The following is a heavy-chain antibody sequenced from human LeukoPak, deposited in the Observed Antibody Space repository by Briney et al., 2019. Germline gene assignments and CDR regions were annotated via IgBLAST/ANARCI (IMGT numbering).Heavy chain of an antibody. CDR1: GGSISSGGYS. CDR3: ARIYCSGGSCYSFDY. D-gene: IGHD2-15*01. CDR2: FYHSGST. J-gene: IGHJ4*02. Sequence: PSQTLSLTCAGSGGSISSGGYSWSWIRRPPGKGLEWIGNFYHSGSTHYNPSLKSRVTISVDTSKNDFSLKLSSVTAADTAVYYCARIYCSGGSCYSFDYWGQGTLVTVSS. V-gene: IGHV4-30-2*01.